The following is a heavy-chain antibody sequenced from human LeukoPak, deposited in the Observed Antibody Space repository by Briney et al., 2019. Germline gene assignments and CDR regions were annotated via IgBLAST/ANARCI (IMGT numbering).Heavy chain of an antibody. J-gene: IGHJ5*02. V-gene: IGHV4-34*01. CDR3: AIRTSYYDFWSGYYKPPNWFDP. Sequence: PSETLSLTCAVYGGSFSGYYWSWIRQPPGKGLEWTGEITHSGSTNHNPSLKSQVTISVDTSKNQFSLKLSSVTAADTAVYYCAIRTSYYDFWSGYYKPPNWFDPWGQGTLVTVSA. D-gene: IGHD3-3*01. CDR2: ITHSGST. CDR1: GGSFSGYY.